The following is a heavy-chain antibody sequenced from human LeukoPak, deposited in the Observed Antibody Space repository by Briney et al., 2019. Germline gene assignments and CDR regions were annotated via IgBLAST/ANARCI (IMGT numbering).Heavy chain of an antibody. J-gene: IGHJ4*02. CDR2: IIPIFGTA. Sequence: ASVKVSCKASGGTFISYAISWVRQAPGQGLEWMGGIIPIFGTANYAQKFQGSVTITTDESTGTAYMELSSLRSEDTAVYYCARGGTYYYDSSGYRFDYWGQGTLVTVSS. CDR1: GGTFISYA. CDR3: ARGGTYYYDSSGYRFDY. V-gene: IGHV1-69*05. D-gene: IGHD3-22*01.